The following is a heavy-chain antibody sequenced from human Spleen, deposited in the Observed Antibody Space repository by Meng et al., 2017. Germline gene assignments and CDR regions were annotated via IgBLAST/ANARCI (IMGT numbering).Heavy chain of an antibody. CDR3: ARDQVNYFNY. CDR2: SSAYNGNT. D-gene: IGHD3-10*01. CDR1: SYTFTSYG. Sequence: VQLVPSGAEVNKPGASVKVSSKSSSYTFTSYGISWVRQAPGQVLERMGWSSAYNGNTNYAQKLQGRVTMTTDTSTSTAYMELRSLRSDDTAVYYCARDQVNYFNYWCQGTLVTVSS. V-gene: IGHV1-18*01. J-gene: IGHJ4*02.